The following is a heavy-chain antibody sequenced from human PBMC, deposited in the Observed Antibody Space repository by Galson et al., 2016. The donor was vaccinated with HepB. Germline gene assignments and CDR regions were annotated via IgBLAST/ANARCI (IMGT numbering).Heavy chain of an antibody. CDR2: IWYDGSDK. CDR3: AKDPSQFCSSVSCQRAYLLH. D-gene: IGHD2-2*01. CDR1: GFTFSSSG. J-gene: IGHJ1*01. V-gene: IGHV3-33*03. Sequence: SLRLSCAASGFTFSSSGIHWVRQAPGKGLEWVAVIWYDGSDKYYADSVRGRFIISRDNSKNTVFLQMNRLRAEDTAVYYCAKDPSQFCSSVSCQRAYLLHWGQGTLVTVTS.